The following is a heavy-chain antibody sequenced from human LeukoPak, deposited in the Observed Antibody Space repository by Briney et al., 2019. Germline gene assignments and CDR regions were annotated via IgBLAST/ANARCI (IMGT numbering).Heavy chain of an antibody. CDR2: ISGSGGNT. D-gene: IGHD6-13*01. V-gene: IGHV3-23*01. Sequence: GGSLRLSCAASGFTFSSYAMSWVRQAPGKGLEWVSAISGSGGNTYYADSVKGRFTISRDNSKNTLYLQMNSLRAEDTAVYYCAKGNHRIAAAGSYFVYWGQGTLVTVSS. CDR3: AKGNHRIAAAGSYFVY. J-gene: IGHJ4*02. CDR1: GFTFSSYA.